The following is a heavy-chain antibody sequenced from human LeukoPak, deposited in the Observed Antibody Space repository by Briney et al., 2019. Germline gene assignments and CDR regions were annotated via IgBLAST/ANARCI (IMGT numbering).Heavy chain of an antibody. Sequence: SETLSLTCTVSGYSISSGYYWGWIRQPPGKGLEWIGSIYHSGSTYYNPSLKSRVTISVDTSKNQFSLKLSSVTAADAAVYYCANTVDYGAWFDPWGQGTLVTVSS. CDR1: GYSISSGYY. CDR2: IYHSGST. D-gene: IGHD4-17*01. CDR3: ANTVDYGAWFDP. V-gene: IGHV4-38-2*02. J-gene: IGHJ5*02.